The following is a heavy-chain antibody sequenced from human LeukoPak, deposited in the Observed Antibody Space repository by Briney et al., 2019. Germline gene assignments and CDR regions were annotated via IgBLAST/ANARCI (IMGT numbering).Heavy chain of an antibody. CDR2: IHPSGGST. CDR3: AGGRGWLIDY. V-gene: IGHV1-46*01. Sequence: ASVKVSCKASGYTFTNYYMRWVRQAPGQGLEWMGLIHPSGGSTDYAQKFQGRVTMTGDTSTTTVYMELSSLRSEDTGVYYCAGGRGWLIDYWGQGTLVTVSS. J-gene: IGHJ4*02. D-gene: IGHD6-19*01. CDR1: GYTFTNYY.